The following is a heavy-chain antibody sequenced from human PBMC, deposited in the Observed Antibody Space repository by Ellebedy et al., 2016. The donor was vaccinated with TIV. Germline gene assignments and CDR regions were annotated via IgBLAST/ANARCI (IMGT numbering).Heavy chain of an antibody. CDR2: INHSGST. Sequence: GSLRLSCAVYGGSFSGYYWSWIRQPPGKGLEWIGEINHSGSTNYNPSLKSRVTISVDTSKNQFSLKLSSLTAADTAVYYCARLRIQLWGYAMDVWGQGTTVTVSS. J-gene: IGHJ6*02. CDR3: ARLRIQLWGYAMDV. V-gene: IGHV4-34*01. D-gene: IGHD5-18*01. CDR1: GGSFSGYY.